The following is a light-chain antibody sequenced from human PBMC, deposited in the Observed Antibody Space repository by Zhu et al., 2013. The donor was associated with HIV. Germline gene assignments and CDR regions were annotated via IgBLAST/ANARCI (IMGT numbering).Light chain of an antibody. CDR3: QQFNARQYT. CDR2: DAS. V-gene: IGKV3-11*01. J-gene: IGKJ2*01. Sequence: EIVLTQSPATLSLSPGERATLSCRASQSVSNYLAWYQQKPGQAPRLLIYDASNRATGIPARFSGSGSGTDFTLTISSLEPDDFGTYYCQQFNARQYTFGPGTKLEI. CDR1: QSVSNY.